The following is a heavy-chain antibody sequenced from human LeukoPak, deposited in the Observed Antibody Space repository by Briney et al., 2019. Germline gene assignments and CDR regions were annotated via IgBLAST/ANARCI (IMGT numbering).Heavy chain of an antibody. J-gene: IGHJ6*02. CDR2: ISSSGSTI. CDR3: ARDTQWLVEGYHYYGMDV. CDR1: GFTFSDYY. D-gene: IGHD6-19*01. V-gene: IGHV3-11*01. Sequence: GGSLRLSCAASGFTFSDYYMSWIRQAPGKGLEWVSYISSSGSTIYYADSVKGRFTISRDNAKNSLYLQMNSLRAEDTAVYYCARDTQWLVEGYHYYGMDVWGQGTTVTVSS.